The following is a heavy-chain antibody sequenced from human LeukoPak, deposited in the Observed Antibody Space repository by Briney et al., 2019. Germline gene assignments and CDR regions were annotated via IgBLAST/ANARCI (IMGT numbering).Heavy chain of an antibody. Sequence: ASVKVSCKVSGYTLTELSMHWVRQAPGKGLEWMGGFDPEDGETIYAQKFQGRVTMTTDTSTSTAYMELRSLRSDDTAVYYCASYGDGAFDYWGQGTLVTVSS. CDR2: FDPEDGET. CDR3: ASYGDGAFDY. V-gene: IGHV1-24*01. J-gene: IGHJ4*02. D-gene: IGHD4-17*01. CDR1: GYTLTELS.